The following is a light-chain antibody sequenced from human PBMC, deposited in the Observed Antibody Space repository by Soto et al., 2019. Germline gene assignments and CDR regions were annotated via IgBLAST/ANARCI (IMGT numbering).Light chain of an antibody. V-gene: IGKV1-5*03. CDR1: RNIGSW. CDR2: KAS. CDR3: QQHANYPST. J-gene: IGKJ4*01. Sequence: DIQMTQSPSTLSASIGDRVTITCRASRNIGSWLAGYQQKAGKAPNLLIYKASTLKTGVPSRFSGSASGTEFTLTLSSLQPDDFATYYCQQHANYPSTCGGGTKVEI.